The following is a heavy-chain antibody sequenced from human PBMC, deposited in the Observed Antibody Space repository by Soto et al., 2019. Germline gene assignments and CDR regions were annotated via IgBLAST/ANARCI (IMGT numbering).Heavy chain of an antibody. CDR1: GYTFTTYA. D-gene: IGHD3-16*02. CDR2: INVDNGNT. J-gene: IGHJ6*02. CDR3: ARDGRYRYGSHSHYGMDV. Sequence: QIQLVQSGADVRKPGASVKVSCTASGYTFTTYAMHWVRQAPGQRPEWMGWINVDNGNTKYSQNFQGRVTITRDTSASTAYMELSGLTYGDTGVYFCARDGRYRYGSHSHYGMDVWGQGTTVIVSS. V-gene: IGHV1-3*01.